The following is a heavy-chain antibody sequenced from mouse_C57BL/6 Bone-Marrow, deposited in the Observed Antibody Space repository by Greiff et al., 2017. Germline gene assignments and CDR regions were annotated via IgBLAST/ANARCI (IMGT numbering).Heavy chain of an antibody. CDR3: ARTAQATYYFDY. CDR2: INPSNGGT. D-gene: IGHD3-2*02. J-gene: IGHJ2*01. CDR1: GYTFTSYW. V-gene: IGHV1-53*01. Sequence: QVQLQQPGTELVKPGASVKLSCKASGYTFTSYWMHWVKQRPGQGLEWIGNINPSNGGTNYNEKFKSKATLTVDKSSSTAYMQLSSLTSEDSAVYYGARTAQATYYFDYWCQGTTLTVSS.